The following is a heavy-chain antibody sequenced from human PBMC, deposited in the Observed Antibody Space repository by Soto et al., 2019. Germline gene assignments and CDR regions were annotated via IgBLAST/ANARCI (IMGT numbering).Heavy chain of an antibody. CDR3: ARTDCSGGSCYPYYYYYYGMDV. V-gene: IGHV3-33*01. CDR1: GFTFSSYG. D-gene: IGHD2-15*01. CDR2: IWYDGSNK. J-gene: IGHJ6*02. Sequence: QVQLVESGGGVVQPGRSLRLSCAASGFTFSSYGMHWVRQAPGKGLEGVAVIWYDGSNKYYADSVKGRFTISRDNSKNTLYLQMNSLRAEDTAVYYCARTDCSGGSCYPYYYYYYGMDVWGQGTTVTVSS.